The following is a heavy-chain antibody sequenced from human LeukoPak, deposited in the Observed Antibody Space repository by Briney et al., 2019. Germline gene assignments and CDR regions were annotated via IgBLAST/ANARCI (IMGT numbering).Heavy chain of an antibody. CDR2: IIPILGIA. CDR1: GGTFSSYA. D-gene: IGHD6-13*01. Sequence: SVKVSCKASGGTFSSYAISWVRQAPGRGLEWMGRIIPILGIANYAQKFQGRVTMTRNTSISTAYMELSSLRFEDTAMYYCARGDSGFSIDYWGQGTLVTVSS. CDR3: ARGDSGFSIDY. V-gene: IGHV1-69*04. J-gene: IGHJ4*02.